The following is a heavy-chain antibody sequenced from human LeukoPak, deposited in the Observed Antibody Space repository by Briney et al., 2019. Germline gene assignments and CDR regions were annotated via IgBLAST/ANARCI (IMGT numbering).Heavy chain of an antibody. J-gene: IGHJ4*02. V-gene: IGHV1-2*04. CDR2: INPNSGGT. CDR1: GYTFTGYY. D-gene: IGHD3-10*01. Sequence: ASVKVSCKASGYTFTGYYMHWVRQAPGQGLEWMGWINPNSGGTNYAQKFQGWVTMTRDTSISTAYMELSRQRSDDTAVYYCARGGLLWFGEFGDYWGQGTLVTVSS. CDR3: ARGGLLWFGEFGDY.